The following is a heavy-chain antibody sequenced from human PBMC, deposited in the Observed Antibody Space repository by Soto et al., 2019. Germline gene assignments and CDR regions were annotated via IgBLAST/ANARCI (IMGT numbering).Heavy chain of an antibody. CDR3: ARGTLVTHFDY. CDR1: GYTFTSYA. Sequence: QVQLVQSGAEEKKPGASVKVSCKASGYTFTSYAMHWVRQAPGQRLEWMGWINAGNGNTKYSQKFQGRVTITRDTSASTADMELSSLRSEDTAVYYCARGTLVTHFDYWGQGTLVTVSS. V-gene: IGHV1-3*05. J-gene: IGHJ4*02. D-gene: IGHD2-15*01. CDR2: INAGNGNT.